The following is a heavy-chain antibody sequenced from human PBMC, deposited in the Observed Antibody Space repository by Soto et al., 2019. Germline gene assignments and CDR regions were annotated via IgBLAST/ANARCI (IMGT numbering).Heavy chain of an antibody. CDR1: GFIFENFG. CDR3: AKNQGVELVPLATVNWFDP. D-gene: IGHD1-26*01. J-gene: IGHJ5*02. Sequence: GGSLRLSCAASGFIFENFGMSWVRQAPGKGLEWISSISGSGFKKYYADSVKGRFTISRDNSKSTVYLELNNLSAEDTAVYHCAKNQGVELVPLATVNWFDPWGQGSVVTVSS. CDR2: ISGSGFKK. V-gene: IGHV3-23*01.